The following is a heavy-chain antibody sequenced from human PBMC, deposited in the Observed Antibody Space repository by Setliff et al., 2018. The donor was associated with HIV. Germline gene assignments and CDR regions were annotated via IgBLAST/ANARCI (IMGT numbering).Heavy chain of an antibody. Sequence: ASVKVSCKASGYTFTNFAISWVRQAPGQGLEWMGWISGYSDNTNYAQNLQGRVIMTTDTSSSTSYMELRSLTSDDTAMYYCARVRAGALLNAFDIWGQGTMVTVS. CDR1: GYTFTNFA. CDR2: ISGYSDNT. V-gene: IGHV1-18*01. J-gene: IGHJ3*02. CDR3: ARVRAGALLNAFDI. D-gene: IGHD1-26*01.